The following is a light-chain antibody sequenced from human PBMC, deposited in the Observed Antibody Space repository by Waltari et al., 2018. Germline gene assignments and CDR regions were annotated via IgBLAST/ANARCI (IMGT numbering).Light chain of an antibody. Sequence: DIVMTQSPDDLPGSLGVRLAINCKSSQSVLYSSNNKNYLAWYQQKPGQPPKLLIYWASTRESGVPDRFSGSGSGTDFTLTISSLQAEDVAVYYCQQYYSTPYTFGQGTKLEIK. CDR3: QQYYSTPYT. CDR2: WAS. CDR1: QSVLYSSNNKNY. V-gene: IGKV4-1*01. J-gene: IGKJ2*01.